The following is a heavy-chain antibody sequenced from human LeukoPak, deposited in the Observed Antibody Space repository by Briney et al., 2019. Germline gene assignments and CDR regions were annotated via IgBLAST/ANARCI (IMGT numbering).Heavy chain of an antibody. CDR1: GFAISKYW. Sequence: GGSLRLSCAASGFAISKYWMAWVRQAPGKGLEWVANIKEDGSQKHYVDSVKGRFTISRDNAKESLCLQLNSLRAEDTAVYYCAKWGPYCVGDYCPALDSWGPGTLVTVSS. CDR3: AKWGPYCVGDYCPALDS. CDR2: IKEDGSQK. J-gene: IGHJ4*02. V-gene: IGHV3-7*01. D-gene: IGHD2-21*02.